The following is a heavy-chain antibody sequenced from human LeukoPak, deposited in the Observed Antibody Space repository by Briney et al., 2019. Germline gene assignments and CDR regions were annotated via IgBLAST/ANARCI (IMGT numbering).Heavy chain of an antibody. CDR1: GGSFSGYY. CDR3: AAKYSVAVTANPPYFDY. J-gene: IGHJ4*01. CDR2: INQSGRT. D-gene: IGHD6-19*01. Sequence: SETLSLTCGAYGGSFSGYYWSWIRQPPGRGLEWIGEINQSGRTNNNPSLKSRVTISVDTSKNQLLLQLSTVPAADTGVYYCAAKYSVAVTANPPYFDYWGQGTLVTVSS. V-gene: IGHV4-34*01.